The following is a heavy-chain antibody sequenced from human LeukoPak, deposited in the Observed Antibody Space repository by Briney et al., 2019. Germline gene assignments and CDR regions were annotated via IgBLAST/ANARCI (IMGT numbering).Heavy chain of an antibody. CDR2: IIPIFGTA. V-gene: IGHV1-69*01. CDR3: ASSNCSSTSCYGHNWFDP. J-gene: IGHJ5*02. D-gene: IGHD2-2*01. Sequence: GSSVKVSCKASGGTFSSYAISWVRQAPGRGLEWMGGIIPIFGTANYAQKFQGRVTITADESTSTAYMELSSLRSEDTAVYYCASSNCSSTSCYGHNWFDPWGQGTLVTVSS. CDR1: GGTFSSYA.